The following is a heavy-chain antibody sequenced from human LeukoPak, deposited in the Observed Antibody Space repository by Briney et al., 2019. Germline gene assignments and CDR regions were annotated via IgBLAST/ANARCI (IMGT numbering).Heavy chain of an antibody. Sequence: ASVKVSCKASGYTFTSYGISWVRQAPGQGLEWMGWISAYNGNTNYAQKLQGRVTMTTDISTSTAYMELRSLRSDDTAVYYCALIPDIVVVPAAMGYWGQGTLVTVSS. D-gene: IGHD2-2*01. CDR1: GYTFTSYG. V-gene: IGHV1-18*01. J-gene: IGHJ4*02. CDR3: ALIPDIVVVPAAMGY. CDR2: ISAYNGNT.